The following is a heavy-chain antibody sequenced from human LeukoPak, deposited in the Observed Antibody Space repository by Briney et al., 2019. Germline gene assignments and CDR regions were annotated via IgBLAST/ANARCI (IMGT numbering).Heavy chain of an antibody. D-gene: IGHD3-10*01. CDR1: GGTFISYA. J-gene: IGHJ4*02. CDR3: ARNRKLLWFGESDY. V-gene: IGHV1-69*10. Sequence: SVTVSFMASGGTFISYAISWVRQAPGQGLEWMGGIIPILGIANYAQKFQGRVRITADKSTSTAYMELSSLRSEDTAVYYCARNRKLLWFGESDYWGQGTLVTVSS. CDR2: IIPILGIA.